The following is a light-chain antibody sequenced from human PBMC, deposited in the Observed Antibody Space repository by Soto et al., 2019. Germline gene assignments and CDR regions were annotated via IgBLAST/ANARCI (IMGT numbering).Light chain of an antibody. Sequence: QSVLTQPPSASGTPGQRVTISCSGSSSNIGSNTVNWYRQLPGTAPKLLIYSNYQRPSGVPDRFSGSKSGTSASLAISGLQSEDEADYYCAAWDDSLNGYDFGTGTKLTVL. V-gene: IGLV1-44*01. J-gene: IGLJ1*01. CDR1: SSNIGSNT. CDR2: SNY. CDR3: AAWDDSLNGYD.